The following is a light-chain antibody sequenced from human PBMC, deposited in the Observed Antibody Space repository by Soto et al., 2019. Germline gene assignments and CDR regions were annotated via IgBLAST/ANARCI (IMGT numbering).Light chain of an antibody. CDR1: QSLSSSY. CDR3: QQYGSSPLT. J-gene: IGKJ4*01. CDR2: DAS. V-gene: IGKV3D-20*01. Sequence: EIVWTQSPATLSLSPGERATLSCGASQSLSSSYLAWYQQKPGLAPRLLIYDASSRATGIQDRFSGSGSGTDFTLTISRLEPEDFAVYYCQQYGSSPLTFGGGTKVEIK.